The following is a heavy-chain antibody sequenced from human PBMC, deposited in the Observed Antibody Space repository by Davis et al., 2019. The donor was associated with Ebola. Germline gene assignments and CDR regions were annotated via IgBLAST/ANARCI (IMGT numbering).Heavy chain of an antibody. Sequence: SVKVSCKASGGTFSSYAISWVRQAPGQGLEWMGGIIPIFGTANYAQKFQGRVTITADESTSTAYMELSRLRSDDTAVYYCAGVYSSGWYWGGWFDPWGQGTLVTVSS. CDR2: IIPIFGTA. D-gene: IGHD6-19*01. J-gene: IGHJ5*02. CDR1: GGTFSSYA. CDR3: AGVYSSGWYWGGWFDP. V-gene: IGHV1-69*13.